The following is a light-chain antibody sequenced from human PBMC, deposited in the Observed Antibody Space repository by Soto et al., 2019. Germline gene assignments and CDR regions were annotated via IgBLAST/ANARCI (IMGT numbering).Light chain of an antibody. J-gene: IGKJ2*01. CDR2: GAS. Sequence: PGDRATLSCRAGQSVGSSYLAWYQQKPGQSPRLLIYGASTRASGIPDRFSGSGSGTDFTLSISRLEPEDFAVYYCQQFGGSPLYTFGQGTRLEI. V-gene: IGKV3-20*01. CDR3: QQFGGSPLYT. CDR1: QSVGSSY.